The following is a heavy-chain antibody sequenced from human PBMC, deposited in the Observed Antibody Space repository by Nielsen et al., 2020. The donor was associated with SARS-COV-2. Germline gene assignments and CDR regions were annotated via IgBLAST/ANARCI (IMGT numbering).Heavy chain of an antibody. CDR2: IKLDGSEK. CDR3: ARVGSYGDPEYLDY. Sequence: GESLKISCVVSGFNFRGYWMTWVRQPPGKGLEWVGNIKLDGSEKYYVDSVKGRFTISRDNARNTLYLQMNSLRVEDTAVYYCARVGSYGDPEYLDYWGQGALVTVSS. D-gene: IGHD4/OR15-4a*01. CDR1: GFNFRGYW. J-gene: IGHJ4*02. V-gene: IGHV3-7*03.